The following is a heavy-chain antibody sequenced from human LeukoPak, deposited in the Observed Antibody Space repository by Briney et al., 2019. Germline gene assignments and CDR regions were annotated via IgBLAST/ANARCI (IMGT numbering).Heavy chain of an antibody. Sequence: ASVKVSCKASGYTFTSYDSNWVRQATGQGLEWMGWMNPNSGNTGYAQTFQGRVTMTRNTSISTAYMELSSLRSEDTAVYYCARGVNTMVRSDTRRRPARYYFDYWGQGTLVTVSS. V-gene: IGHV1-8*01. CDR1: GYTFTSYD. D-gene: IGHD3-10*01. CDR2: MNPNSGNT. CDR3: ARGVNTMVRSDTRRRPARYYFDY. J-gene: IGHJ4*02.